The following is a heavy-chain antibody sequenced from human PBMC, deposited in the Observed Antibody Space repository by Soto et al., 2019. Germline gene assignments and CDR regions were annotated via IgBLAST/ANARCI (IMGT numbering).Heavy chain of an antibody. V-gene: IGHV4-59*01. J-gene: IGHJ4*02. CDR3: ARGWNPTFFDF. Sequence: SETLSLTCSVSGGSIVSYYCICIRQPPGKGLEWIVYIYYGGSSNYNPSLKSRVTISVDPSKNQFSLNVNSVTAADTALYYCARGWNPTFFDFWGQGALVTVSS. CDR2: IYYGGSS. D-gene: IGHD1-1*01. CDR1: GGSIVSYY.